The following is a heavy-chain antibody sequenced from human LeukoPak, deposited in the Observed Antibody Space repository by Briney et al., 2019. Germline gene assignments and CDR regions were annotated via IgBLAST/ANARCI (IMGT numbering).Heavy chain of an antibody. CDR1: GFTFSSYE. Sequence: PGGSLRLSCAASGFTFSSYEMNWVRQAPGKGLEWVSYISSSGSTIYYADSVKGRFTISRDNAKNSLYLQMNSLRAEDTAAYYCAREGPTAKYTYYYYYGMDVWGQGTTVTVSS. J-gene: IGHJ6*02. V-gene: IGHV3-48*03. CDR3: AREGPTAKYTYYYYYGMDV. CDR2: ISSSGSTI. D-gene: IGHD1-26*01.